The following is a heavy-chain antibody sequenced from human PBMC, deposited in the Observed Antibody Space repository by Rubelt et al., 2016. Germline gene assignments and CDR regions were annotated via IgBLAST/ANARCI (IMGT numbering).Heavy chain of an antibody. CDR3: ARVEDGSGYDSYWFDP. Sequence: QVQLQESGPGLVKPSETLSLTCTVSGGSISSYYWSWIRQHPGKGLEWIGYIYYSGSTNYNPSLKSRVTRSVDTSKNQFSLKLSSVTAADTAVYYCARVEDGSGYDSYWFDPWGQGTLVTVSS. D-gene: IGHD5-12*01. CDR2: IYYSGST. V-gene: IGHV4-59*01. CDR1: GGSISSYY. J-gene: IGHJ5*02.